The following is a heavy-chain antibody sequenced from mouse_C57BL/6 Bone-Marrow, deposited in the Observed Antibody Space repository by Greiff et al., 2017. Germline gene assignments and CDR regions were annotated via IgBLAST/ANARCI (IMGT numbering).Heavy chain of an antibody. Sequence: EVQLQESGGDLVKPGGSLKLSCAASGFTFSSYGMSWVRQTPDKRLEWVATISSGGSYTYYPDSVKGRFTISRDNAKNPLYLQMSSLKSEDTSMYYCARHDGYFWYFDVWGTGTTVTVSS. CDR3: ARHDGYFWYFDV. CDR1: GFTFSSYG. CDR2: ISSGGSYT. J-gene: IGHJ1*03. D-gene: IGHD2-3*01. V-gene: IGHV5-6*01.